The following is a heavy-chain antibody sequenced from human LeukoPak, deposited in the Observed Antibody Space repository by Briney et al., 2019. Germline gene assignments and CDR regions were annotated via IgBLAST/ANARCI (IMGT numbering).Heavy chain of an antibody. CDR2: ISGSGGST. V-gene: IGHV3-23*01. CDR1: GFTFSSYA. D-gene: IGHD3-10*01. Sequence: PGGSLRPSCAASGFTFSSYAMSWVRQAPGKGLEWVSAISGSGGSTYYADSVKGRFTISRDNSKNTLYLQMNSLRAEDTAVYYCAKDRRFGELLSFDPWGQGTLVTVSS. CDR3: AKDRRFGELLSFDP. J-gene: IGHJ5*02.